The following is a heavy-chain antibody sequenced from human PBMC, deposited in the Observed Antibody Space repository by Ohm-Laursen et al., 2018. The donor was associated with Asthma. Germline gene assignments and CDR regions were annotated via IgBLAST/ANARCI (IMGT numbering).Heavy chain of an antibody. Sequence: SLRLSCAASGFTFRSYAMHWVRQAPGKGLEWVAVGGSYYDGGLKYYADSVNGRFTVSRDDSKNTLYLQMNSLRADDTAVYYCAKPISTGTTWGHDFDVWGQGTMVTVST. CDR2: GGSYYDGGLK. D-gene: IGHD4-17*01. J-gene: IGHJ3*01. V-gene: IGHV3-30-3*02. CDR3: AKPISTGTTWGHDFDV. CDR1: GFTFRSYA.